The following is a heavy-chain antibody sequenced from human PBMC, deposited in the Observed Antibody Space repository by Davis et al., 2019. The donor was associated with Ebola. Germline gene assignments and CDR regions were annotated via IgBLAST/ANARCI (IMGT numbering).Heavy chain of an antibody. Sequence: GGSLRLSCGASGFTFSNYWMTWVRQAPGKGLAWVANIKSDGSEKYYVDSVKGRFTISRDNAKNSLYLQMNSLRAEDTAVYYCARERRYDISTGYFDYWGQGTLVTVSS. CDR3: ARERRYDISTGYFDY. D-gene: IGHD3-9*01. CDR2: IKSDGSEK. CDR1: GFTFSNYW. V-gene: IGHV3-7*01. J-gene: IGHJ4*02.